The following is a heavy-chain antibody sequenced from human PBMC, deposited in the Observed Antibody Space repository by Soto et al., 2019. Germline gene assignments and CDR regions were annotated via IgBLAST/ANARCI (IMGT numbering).Heavy chain of an antibody. D-gene: IGHD1-1*01. CDR2: INPDNGVP. V-gene: IGHV1-2*02. J-gene: IGHJ4*02. CDR3: WRTDSLSSTLPYYFDY. Sequence: ASVKVSCKASGYTFTGYYVNWARQAPGQGLEWMGWINPDNGVPNYAQKFQGRVTFTRDTSINTAYVELSGLTAYDTALDYCWRTDSLSSTLPYYFDYWGQGTLVTVSS. CDR1: GYTFTGYY.